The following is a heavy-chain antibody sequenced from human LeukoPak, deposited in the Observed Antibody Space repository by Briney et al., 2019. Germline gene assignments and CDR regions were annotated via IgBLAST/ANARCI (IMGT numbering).Heavy chain of an antibody. CDR3: ARKGLGGELGGFDS. CDR1: GLTFSSYW. V-gene: IGHV3-74*01. CDR2: INSDGSST. Sequence: GGSLRLSCAASGLTFSSYWMHWVRQAPGKGLVWVSGINSDGSSTSYADSVKGRFTISRDNAKNTLYLQMNSLRVEDTALYHCARKGLGGELGGFDSWGQGTLVTVSS. J-gene: IGHJ4*02. D-gene: IGHD1-7*01.